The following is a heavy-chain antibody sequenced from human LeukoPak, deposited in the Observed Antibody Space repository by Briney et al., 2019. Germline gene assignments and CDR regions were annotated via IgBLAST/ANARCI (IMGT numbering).Heavy chain of an antibody. Sequence: PPASVKVSCKASGYTFTSYDINWVRQAPGKGLEWMGGFDPEDGETIYAQKFQGRVTMTEDTSTDTAYMELSSLRSEDTAVYYCATSSEFLEWSYDYWGQGTLVTVSS. V-gene: IGHV1-24*01. J-gene: IGHJ4*02. CDR3: ATSSEFLEWSYDY. D-gene: IGHD3-3*01. CDR1: GYTFTSYD. CDR2: FDPEDGET.